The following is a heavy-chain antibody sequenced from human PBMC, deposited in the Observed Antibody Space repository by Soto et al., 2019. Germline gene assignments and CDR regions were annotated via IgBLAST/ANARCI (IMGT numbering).Heavy chain of an antibody. J-gene: IGHJ5*02. V-gene: IGHV4-39*01. CDR1: GGSISSSSYY. Sequence: SETLSLTCTVSGGSISSSSYYWGWIRQPPGKGLEWIGSIYYSGSTYYNPSLKSRVTISVDTSKNQFSLKLSSVTAADTAVYYCARLSIAARLGFDPWGQGTLVTVSS. CDR2: IYYSGST. D-gene: IGHD6-6*01. CDR3: ARLSIAARLGFDP.